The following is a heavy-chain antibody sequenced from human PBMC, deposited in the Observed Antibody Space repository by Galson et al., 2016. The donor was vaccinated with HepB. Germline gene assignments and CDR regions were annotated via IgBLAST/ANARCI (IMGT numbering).Heavy chain of an antibody. CDR2: INPNGGST. D-gene: IGHD4-23*01. CDR3: ARLSTVVTPAFDY. CDR1: GYSFTSYY. J-gene: IGHJ4*02. Sequence: SVKVSCKASGYSFTSYYIHWVRQAPGQGLEWMGIINPNGGSTIYAQKFQGRVTMTRDTSTSTVYMELSSLRSEDTAVYYCARLSTVVTPAFDYWGQGTLVTVSS. V-gene: IGHV1-46*01.